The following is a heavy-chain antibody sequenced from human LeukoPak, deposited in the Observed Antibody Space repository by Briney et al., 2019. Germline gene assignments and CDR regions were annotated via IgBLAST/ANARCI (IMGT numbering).Heavy chain of an antibody. CDR1: EFTFSSYW. D-gene: IGHD3-10*01. V-gene: IGHV3-7*01. CDR3: AKEGAYPIITYDT. J-gene: IGHJ5*02. Sequence: GASLRLSCAASEFTFSSYWMNWVRQAPGKGLEWVANIKRDGNEKNYVDSVRGRFTISRDNAKNSLYLQMDSLRAEDTAVYYCAKEGAYPIITYDTWGQGAPVTVSS. CDR2: IKRDGNEK.